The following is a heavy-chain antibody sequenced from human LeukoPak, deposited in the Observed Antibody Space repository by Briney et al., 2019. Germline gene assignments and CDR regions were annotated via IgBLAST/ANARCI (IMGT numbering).Heavy chain of an antibody. CDR3: AREELWIPDY. CDR1: GFTFSSYG. CDR2: INSDGSRT. Sequence: GGSLRLSCAASGFTFSSYGMHWVRQAPGKGLVWVARINSDGSRTSHADSVKGRFTISRDNAKNTLYLQMSSLRAEDTAVYYCAREELWIPDYWGQGTLVTVSS. V-gene: IGHV3-74*01. J-gene: IGHJ4*02. D-gene: IGHD1-7*01.